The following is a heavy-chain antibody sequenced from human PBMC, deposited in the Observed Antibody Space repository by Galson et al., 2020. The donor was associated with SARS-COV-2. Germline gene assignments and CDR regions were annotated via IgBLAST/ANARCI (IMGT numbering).Heavy chain of an antibody. Sequence: GGSLRLSCAASGFTFSSYAMHWVRQAPGKGLEWVAVISYDGSNKYYADSVKGRFTISRDNSKNTLYLQMNSLRAEDTAVYYCARDYSGSYSGLFDYWGQGTLVTVSS. CDR3: ARDYSGSYSGLFDY. V-gene: IGHV3-30*04. CDR2: ISYDGSNK. J-gene: IGHJ4*02. D-gene: IGHD1-26*01. CDR1: GFTFSSYA.